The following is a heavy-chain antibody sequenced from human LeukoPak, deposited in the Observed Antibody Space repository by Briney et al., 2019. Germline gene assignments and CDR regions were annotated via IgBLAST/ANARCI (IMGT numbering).Heavy chain of an antibody. V-gene: IGHV4-39*01. D-gene: IGHD1-26*01. Sequence: SETLSLTCTVSSGSISSSSYYWGWIRQPPGKGLEWIGSIYYSGSTYYNPSLKSRVTISVDTSKNQFSLKLSSVAAADTAVYYCARPTGIVGTRGSAFDIWGQGTMVTVSS. CDR2: IYYSGST. CDR3: ARPTGIVGTRGSAFDI. CDR1: SGSISSSSYY. J-gene: IGHJ3*02.